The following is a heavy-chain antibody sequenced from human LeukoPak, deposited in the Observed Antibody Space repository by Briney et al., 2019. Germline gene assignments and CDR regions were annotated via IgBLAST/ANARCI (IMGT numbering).Heavy chain of an antibody. V-gene: IGHV4-59*01. CDR1: GGSISSYY. Sequence: TSETLSLTCTVSGGSISSYYWSWIRQPPGKGLEWIGYIYYSGSTNYNPSFKSRVTISIDTSKNQFSLKLSSVTAADTAVYFCAREGVAGTTPSRPLYYYYYMDVWGKGTTVTVSS. CDR2: IYYSGST. D-gene: IGHD6-19*01. CDR3: AREGVAGTTPSRPLYYYYYMDV. J-gene: IGHJ6*03.